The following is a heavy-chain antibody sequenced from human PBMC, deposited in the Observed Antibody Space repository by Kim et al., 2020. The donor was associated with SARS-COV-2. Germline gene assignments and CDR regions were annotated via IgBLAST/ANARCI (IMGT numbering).Heavy chain of an antibody. Sequence: SETLSLACAVSGGSISSSNWWSWVRQPPGKGLEWIGEIYHSGSTNYNPSLKSRVTISVDKSKNQFSLKLSSVTAADTAVYYCARAFRGVGAAIATWGQGTLVTVSS. V-gene: IGHV4-4*02. CDR1: GGSISSSNW. D-gene: IGHD1-26*01. J-gene: IGHJ4*02. CDR3: ARAFRGVGAAIAT. CDR2: IYHSGST.